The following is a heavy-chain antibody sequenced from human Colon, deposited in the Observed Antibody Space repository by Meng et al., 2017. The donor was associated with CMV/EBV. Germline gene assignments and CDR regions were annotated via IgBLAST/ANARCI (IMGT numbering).Heavy chain of an antibody. Sequence: EIQLVESGGGLFQPGGSLRLSCAASGFTVNTYFMSWVRQAPGKGLEWVSIIYPDGRPFYADSVQGRFTISTDNSKNTLYLQMNSLRAEDTATYYCAKDEVPNNIDYWGQGTLVTVSS. J-gene: IGHJ4*02. CDR2: IYPDGRP. CDR1: GFTVNTYF. D-gene: IGHD1/OR15-1a*01. CDR3: AKDEVPNNIDY. V-gene: IGHV3-53*01.